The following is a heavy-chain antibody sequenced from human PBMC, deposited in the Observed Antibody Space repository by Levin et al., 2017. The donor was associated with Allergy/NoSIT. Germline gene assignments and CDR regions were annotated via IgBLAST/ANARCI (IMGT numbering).Heavy chain of an antibody. D-gene: IGHD2-2*01. CDR1: GGSIGSSH. Sequence: SETLSLTCTVSGGSIGSSHWSWIRQPAGKGLEWIGRFYTSGTTNYNPSLKSRVTMSVDTSKNQFSLKLSSVTAADTAIYYCARSRGPAAIYSYYDGLDVWGQGTTVTVSS. J-gene: IGHJ6*02. V-gene: IGHV4-4*07. CDR3: ARSRGPAAIYSYYDGLDV. CDR2: FYTSGTT.